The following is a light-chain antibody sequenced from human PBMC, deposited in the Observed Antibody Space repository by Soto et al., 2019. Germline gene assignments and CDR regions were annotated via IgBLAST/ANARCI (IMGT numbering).Light chain of an antibody. CDR1: QSISSY. CDR3: QQRYSTPYT. V-gene: IGKV1-39*01. Sequence: DIQMTQSPSSLSASVGDRVTITCRASQSISSYLNWYQQKPGKAPKFLIYAASRLQSGVPSRFSGSGSGTDFTLTISSLQPEDCATYYCQQRYSTPYTVGQGNKLEIK. CDR2: AAS. J-gene: IGKJ2*01.